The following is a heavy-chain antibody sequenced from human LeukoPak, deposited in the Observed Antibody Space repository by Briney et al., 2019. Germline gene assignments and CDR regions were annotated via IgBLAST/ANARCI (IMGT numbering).Heavy chain of an antibody. V-gene: IGHV4-39*07. D-gene: IGHD6-19*01. Sequence: SETLSLTCTVSGGSISSSSYYWGWIRQPPGKGLEWIGSIYYSGSTYYNPSLKSRVTISIDTSRNQFSMNLNSVTAADTGVYYCARGAGPPWFDPWGQGTLVTVSS. J-gene: IGHJ5*02. CDR2: IYYSGST. CDR1: GGSISSSSYY. CDR3: ARGAGPPWFDP.